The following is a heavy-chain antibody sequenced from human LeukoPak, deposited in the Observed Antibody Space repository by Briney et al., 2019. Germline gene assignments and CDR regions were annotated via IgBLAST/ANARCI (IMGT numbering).Heavy chain of an antibody. Sequence: GGSLRLSCAASGFTFSSYAMSWVRQAPGKGLEWASAISGYGGTAYYADSVRGRFTISSDNSKNTLFVQMNSLRAEDTAVYYCAKTKGGTTGYYFDYWGQGTLVTVSS. CDR1: GFTFSSYA. D-gene: IGHD1-7*01. CDR3: AKTKGGTTGYYFDY. CDR2: ISGYGGTA. V-gene: IGHV3-23*01. J-gene: IGHJ4*02.